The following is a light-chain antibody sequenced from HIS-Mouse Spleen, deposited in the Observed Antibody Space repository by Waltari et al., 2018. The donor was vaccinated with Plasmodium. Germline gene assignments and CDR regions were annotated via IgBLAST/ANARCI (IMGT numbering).Light chain of an antibody. J-gene: IGLJ3*02. V-gene: IGLV3-10*01. CDR3: YLTDSSGNHRV. CDR2: EDS. Sequence: SYELTQPPSVSVSPGQTARITCSGDALPKKYAYWYQQKSGQAPVLVIYEDSKRPSGFPGGFSGSSSGTMATLTISGAQVEDEADYYCYLTDSSGNHRVFGGGTKLTVL. CDR1: ALPKKY.